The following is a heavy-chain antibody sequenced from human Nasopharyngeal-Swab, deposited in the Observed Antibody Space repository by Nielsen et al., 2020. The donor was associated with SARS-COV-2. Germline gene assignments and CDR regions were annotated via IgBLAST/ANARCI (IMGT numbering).Heavy chain of an antibody. CDR3: AKDSGDIVVVPAAIRWRVQVGLFDY. J-gene: IGHJ4*02. V-gene: IGHV3-23*01. CDR1: GFTFSSYA. Sequence: GESLKISCAASGFTFSSYAMSWVRQAPGKGLEWVSALSGSGGSTYYADSVKGRFTISRDNSKNTLYLQMNSLRAEDTAVYYCAKDSGDIVVVPAAIRWRVQVGLFDYWGQGTLVTVSS. D-gene: IGHD2-2*02. CDR2: LSGSGGST.